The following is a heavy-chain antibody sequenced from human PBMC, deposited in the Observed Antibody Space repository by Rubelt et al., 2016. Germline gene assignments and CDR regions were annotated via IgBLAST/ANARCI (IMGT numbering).Heavy chain of an antibody. Sequence: QAPGKGLEWVAVVRFDGTRTYYADSVRGRFTMSRDNSRSTLYLQMNSLRAEDTAVYYCARDQYYGMDVWGQGTTVTVSS. V-gene: IGHV3-33*01. J-gene: IGHJ6*02. CDR2: VRFDGTRT. CDR3: ARDQYYGMDV.